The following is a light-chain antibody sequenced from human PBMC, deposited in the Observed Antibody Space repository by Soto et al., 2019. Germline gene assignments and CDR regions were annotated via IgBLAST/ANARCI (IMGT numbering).Light chain of an antibody. J-gene: IGKJ1*01. CDR2: GAS. Sequence: EIVLTQSPGTLSLSPGERATLYCKASQSVSSSYLAWYQQKPGQAPRLLIYGASSRATGIPDRFSGSGSGTDFTLTISRLEPEDFAVYYCQQYGSSLQTFGQGTKVDIK. CDR1: QSVSSSY. CDR3: QQYGSSLQT. V-gene: IGKV3-20*01.